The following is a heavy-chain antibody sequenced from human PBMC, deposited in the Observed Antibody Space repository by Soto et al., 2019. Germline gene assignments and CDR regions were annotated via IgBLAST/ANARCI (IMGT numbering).Heavy chain of an antibody. J-gene: IGHJ3*02. CDR3: EKATATSGGAFEI. D-gene: IGHD1-1*01. Sequence: XGSLRLSCAVSGFICSSYDMSWVRQAPGKGLEWVSTILVGGSTHYEDSVKGRFTISRDTSKNTVYLQMNSLTAGDTAFYYCEKATATSGGAFEIYGQGTMVTVSS. CDR2: ILVGGST. V-gene: IGHV3-23*01. CDR1: GFICSSYD.